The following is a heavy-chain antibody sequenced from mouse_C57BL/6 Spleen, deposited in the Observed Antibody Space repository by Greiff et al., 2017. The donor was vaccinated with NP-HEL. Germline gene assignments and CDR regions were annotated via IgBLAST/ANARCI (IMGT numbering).Heavy chain of an antibody. CDR3: ARWSNYGAWFAY. D-gene: IGHD2-5*01. CDR2: IYPGSGST. CDR1: GYTFTRYW. J-gene: IGHJ3*01. V-gene: IGHV1-55*01. Sequence: QVQLKQPGAELVKPGASVKMSCKASGYTFTRYWITWVKQRPGQGLEWIGDIYPGSGSTNYNEKFKSKATLTVDTSSSTAYMQLSSLTSEDSAVYYCARWSNYGAWFAYWGQGTLVTVSA.